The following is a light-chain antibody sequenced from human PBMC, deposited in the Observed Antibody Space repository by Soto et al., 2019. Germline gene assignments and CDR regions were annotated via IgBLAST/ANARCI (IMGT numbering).Light chain of an antibody. CDR3: QQYDGSPPWT. CDR1: HSVSRGY. CDR2: GAS. V-gene: IGKV3-20*01. J-gene: IGKJ1*01. Sequence: EIVLTQSPGTLSLFPGERATLSCRASHSVSRGYLAWYQQKPGQAPRLLIYGASSRATGIPDRFSGSGTGTEFTFTIDRLEPEDFAVYCCQQYDGSPPWTFGQGTKVDIK.